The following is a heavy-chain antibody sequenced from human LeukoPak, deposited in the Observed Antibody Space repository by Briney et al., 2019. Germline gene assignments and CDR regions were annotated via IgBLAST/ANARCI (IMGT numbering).Heavy chain of an antibody. CDR2: ISYDGSNK. CDR1: GFTFSSYA. CDR3: AREAGLSTRRRLDY. D-gene: IGHD4/OR15-4a*01. J-gene: IGHJ4*02. V-gene: IGHV3-30-3*01. Sequence: PGGSLRLSCAASGFTFSSYAMHWVRQAPGKGLEWVAVISYDGSNKYYADSVKGRFTISRDNSKNMLYLQMSSLRTEDTALYYCAREAGLSTRRRLDYWGQGTLVTVSS.